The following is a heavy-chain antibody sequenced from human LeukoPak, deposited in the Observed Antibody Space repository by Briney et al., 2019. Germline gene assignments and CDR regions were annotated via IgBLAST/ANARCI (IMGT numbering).Heavy chain of an antibody. CDR1: GGSITIYY. J-gene: IGHJ4*02. V-gene: IGHV4-4*07. Sequence: SETLSLTCTVSGGSITIYYWSWIRQPAGKGLEWIGRIYTSGSTNYNPSLKSRVTMSVDTSKNQFSLKLSSVTAADTAVYYCARGDSSGYYIPSVWGQGTLVTVSS. CDR3: ARGDSSGYYIPSV. CDR2: IYTSGST. D-gene: IGHD3-22*01.